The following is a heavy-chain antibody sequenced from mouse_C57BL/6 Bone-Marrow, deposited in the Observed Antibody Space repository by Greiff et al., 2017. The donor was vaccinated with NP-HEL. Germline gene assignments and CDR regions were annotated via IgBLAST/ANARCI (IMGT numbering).Heavy chain of an antibody. J-gene: IGHJ4*01. CDR3: ARGGVYYYAMDY. V-gene: IGHV1-22*01. Sequence: DVQLQESGPELVKPGASVKMSCKASGYTFTDYNMHWVKQSHGKSLEWIGYINPNNGGTSYNQKFKGKATLTVNKSSSTAYMELRSLTSEDSAVYYCARGGVYYYAMDYWGQGTSVTVSS. CDR2: INPNNGGT. CDR1: GYTFTDYN.